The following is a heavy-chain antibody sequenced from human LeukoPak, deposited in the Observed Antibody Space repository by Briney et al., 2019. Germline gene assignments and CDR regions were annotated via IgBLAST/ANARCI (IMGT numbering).Heavy chain of an antibody. CDR2: ISVYNGNT. CDR1: GYTFTAHG. V-gene: IGHV1-18*01. J-gene: IGHJ5*02. CDR3: ARDGGWQYGDYAWRFDP. D-gene: IGHD4-17*01. Sequence: GASVKVSCKASGYTFTAHGISWVRQAPGQGLEWMGWISVYNGNTKYAQKFQGRVTMTTDTSTSTGYMELRSLRSDDTAVYYCARDGGWQYGDYAWRFDPWGQGTLVTASS.